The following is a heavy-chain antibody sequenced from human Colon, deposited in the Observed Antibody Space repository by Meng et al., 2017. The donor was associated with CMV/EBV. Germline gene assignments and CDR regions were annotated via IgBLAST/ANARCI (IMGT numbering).Heavy chain of an antibody. CDR2: ISSGSADK. V-gene: IGHV3-48*01. J-gene: IGHJ5*02. CDR1: GFAFSSYE. D-gene: IGHD4-11*01. Sequence: GGSLRLSCVASGFAFSSYEMNWVRQAPGKGLEWISYISSGSADKYYADSVKGRFTISRDNSQNTVTVQMNSLRGGDTALYYCARGSNSSVDPWGQGTLVTVSS. CDR3: ARGSNSSVDP.